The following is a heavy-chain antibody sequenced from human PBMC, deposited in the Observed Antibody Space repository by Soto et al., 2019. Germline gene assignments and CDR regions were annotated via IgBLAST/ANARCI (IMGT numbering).Heavy chain of an antibody. Sequence: QLHLVQSGAVVKKPGASVTVSCSASGYPVTAYYMHWVRQAPGRGLEWMGGINPATGAAKYTQTFQGRVTMARDTSTSTVFMELSGLTSGDTAVFYCARGGGVGVAGSAAFDMWGQGTSVTVSS. CDR2: INPATGAA. CDR1: GYPVTAYY. V-gene: IGHV1-2*02. J-gene: IGHJ3*02. CDR3: ARGGGVGVAGSAAFDM. D-gene: IGHD3-3*01.